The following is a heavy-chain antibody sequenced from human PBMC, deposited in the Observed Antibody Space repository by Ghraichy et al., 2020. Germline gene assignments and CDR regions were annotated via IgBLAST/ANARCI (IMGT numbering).Heavy chain of an antibody. CDR2: ISDSSDNT. Sequence: GGSLRLSCAASGFTFSSYAMSWVRQAPGKGLEWVSSISDSSDNTYYADSVKGRFTISRDNSKSTLYLQMTSLRAEDTALYYCTSSGRRSGWYGHYWGRGTLVTVSS. D-gene: IGHD6-19*01. J-gene: IGHJ4*02. CDR3: TSSGRRSGWYGHY. CDR1: GFTFSSYA. V-gene: IGHV3-23*01.